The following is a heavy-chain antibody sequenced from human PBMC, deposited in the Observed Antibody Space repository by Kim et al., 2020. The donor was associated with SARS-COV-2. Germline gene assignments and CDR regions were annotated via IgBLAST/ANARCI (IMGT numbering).Heavy chain of an antibody. V-gene: IGHV4-39*01. CDR1: GGSISSISYY. CDR3: ARMGSRIYKTGPGSI. J-gene: IGHJ4*02. CDR2: VYYTGTT. D-gene: IGHD3-10*01. Sequence: SETLSLTCTVSGGSISSISYYWGWIRQPPGKGLEWVGSVYYTGTTYYNPSLKSRVTVSVDTSKNQFSLKLNSVTAADTAVYYCARMGSRIYKTGPGSIWGQGTLVSVSS.